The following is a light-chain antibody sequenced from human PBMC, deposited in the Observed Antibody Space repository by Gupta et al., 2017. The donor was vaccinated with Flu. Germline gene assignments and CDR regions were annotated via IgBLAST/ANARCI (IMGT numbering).Light chain of an antibody. Sequence: TWTSDGVRNIYSDSWYRHHPGKPPKLIIDVVRHRHSGVSSRLSGSQSTSTAILTISGLQPEDEAKDFCCSYAPSGSFDDWVFGGGTKVTVL. CDR1: SDGVRNIYS. CDR3: CSYAPSGSFDDWV. J-gene: IGLJ3*02. V-gene: IGLV2-23*02. CDR2: VVR.